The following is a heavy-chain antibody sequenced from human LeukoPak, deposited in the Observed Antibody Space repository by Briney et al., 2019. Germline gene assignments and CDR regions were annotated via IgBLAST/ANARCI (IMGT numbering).Heavy chain of an antibody. CDR3: ARVPLSDSSGHYYPH. CDR2: INTGNGNT. CDR1: GYTFANYG. Sequence: ASVTVSCKTSGYTFANYGMHWVRQAPRQSLEWMGRINTGNGNTKSSQKFQDRVALTRDTSASTAYMELNSLSSEDTAVYYCARVPLSDSSGHYYPHWGQGTLVTVSS. J-gene: IGHJ1*01. V-gene: IGHV1-3*04. D-gene: IGHD3-22*01.